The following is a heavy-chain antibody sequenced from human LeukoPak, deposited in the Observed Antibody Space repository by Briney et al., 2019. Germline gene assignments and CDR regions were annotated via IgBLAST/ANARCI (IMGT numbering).Heavy chain of an antibody. Sequence: SETLSLTCTVSGGSISSYYWSWIRQPPGKGLEWIGYIYYSGSTNYNPSLKSRVTISVDTSKNQFSLKLSSVTAADTAVYYCARQGPRRYSSSWYYYAFDIWGQGTMVTVSS. V-gene: IGHV4-59*08. CDR1: GGSISSYY. CDR3: ARQGPRRYSSSWYYYAFDI. J-gene: IGHJ3*02. D-gene: IGHD6-13*01. CDR2: IYYSGST.